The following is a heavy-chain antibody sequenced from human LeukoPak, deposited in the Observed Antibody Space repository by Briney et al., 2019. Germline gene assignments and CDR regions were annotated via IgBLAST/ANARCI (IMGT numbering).Heavy chain of an antibody. CDR1: GFSASGNY. CDR3: AKVAARYFDY. CDR2: IDTGTNT. J-gene: IGHJ4*02. Sequence: GGSLRLSCAASGFSASGNYMSWVRQVPGKGLEWVSFIDTGTNTNYADSVKGRFTISRDNSKNTLYLQMNSLRAEDTAVYYCAKVAARYFDYWGQGTLVTVSS. V-gene: IGHV3-53*01. D-gene: IGHD6-6*01.